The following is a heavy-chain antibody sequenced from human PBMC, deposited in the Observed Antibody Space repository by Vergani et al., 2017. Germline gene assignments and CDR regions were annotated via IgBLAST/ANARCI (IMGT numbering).Heavy chain of an antibody. V-gene: IGHV4-34*01. CDR3: ARGQIVVVPAATRGYMDV. CDR2: INHSGST. J-gene: IGHJ6*03. D-gene: IGHD2-2*01. Sequence: QVQLQQWGAGLLKPSETLSLTCAVYGGSFSGHYWSWIRQPPGKGLEWIGEINHSGSTNYNPSLKSRGTISVDTSKNQFSLKLSSVTAADTAVYYCARGQIVVVPAATRGYMDVWGKGTTVTVS. CDR1: GGSFSGHY.